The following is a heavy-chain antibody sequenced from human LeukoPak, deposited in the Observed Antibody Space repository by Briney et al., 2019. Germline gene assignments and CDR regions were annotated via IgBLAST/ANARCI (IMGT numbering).Heavy chain of an antibody. Sequence: SETLSLTCTVSGYSISSGYYWGWIRQPPGKGLEWIGSIYYSGSTYYNPSLKSRVTISVDTSKNQFSLKLSSVTAADTAVYYCARQPYWWPLYYFDYWGQGTLVTVSS. V-gene: IGHV4-38-2*02. CDR1: GYSISSGYY. J-gene: IGHJ4*02. CDR3: ARQPYWWPLYYFDY. CDR2: IYYSGST. D-gene: IGHD2-21*01.